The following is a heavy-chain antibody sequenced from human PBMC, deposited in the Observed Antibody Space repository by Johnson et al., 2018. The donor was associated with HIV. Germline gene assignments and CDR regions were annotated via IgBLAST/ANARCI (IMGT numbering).Heavy chain of an antibody. Sequence: VQLVESGGGLVQPGRSLRLSCAASGFTFSSYAMHWVRQAPGKGLEWVAVIWHDGSNKYYADSVKGRFTISRANSKNTLYLQMNSLRDEDTAVYYCAKERLDLGMLDAFDIWGQGTMVTVSS. CDR1: GFTFSSYA. D-gene: IGHD7-27*01. V-gene: IGHV3-33*06. J-gene: IGHJ3*02. CDR3: AKERLDLGMLDAFDI. CDR2: IWHDGSNK.